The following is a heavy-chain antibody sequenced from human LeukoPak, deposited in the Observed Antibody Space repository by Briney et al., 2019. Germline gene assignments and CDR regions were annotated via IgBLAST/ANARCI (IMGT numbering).Heavy chain of an antibody. D-gene: IGHD3-3*01. CDR2: IYHNGST. Sequence: PSETLSLTCTVSGGSLRRTGYCWGWIRQPPGTGLEWIGSIYHNGSTRNNPSLKSRVILSVDTSKNQFSLKLSSVTAADTAVYYCARHVGHDFWSGYRSVDPWGQGTLVTVSS. J-gene: IGHJ5*02. CDR1: GGSLRRTGYC. CDR3: ARHVGHDFWSGYRSVDP. V-gene: IGHV4-39*01.